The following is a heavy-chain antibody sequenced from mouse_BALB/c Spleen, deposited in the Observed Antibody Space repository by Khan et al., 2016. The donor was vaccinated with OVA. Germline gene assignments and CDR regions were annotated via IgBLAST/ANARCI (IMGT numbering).Heavy chain of an antibody. J-gene: IGHJ3*01. CDR1: GYTFTDYA. CDR3: ARVGGKSRFAY. CDR2: ISTYYGDA. V-gene: IGHV1S137*01. D-gene: IGHD1-1*02. Sequence: QVQLQQSGAELVRPGVSVKISCKGSGYTFTDYAMHWVKQSHAKSLEWIGVISTYYGDADYNQKFKGKATMTVDKSSSTAYMELARLTSEDSASYYCARVGGKSRFAYWGQGTLVTVSA.